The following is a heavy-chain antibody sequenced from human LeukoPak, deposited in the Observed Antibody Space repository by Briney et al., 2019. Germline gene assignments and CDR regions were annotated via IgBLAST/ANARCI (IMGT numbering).Heavy chain of an antibody. J-gene: IGHJ2*01. Sequence: GESLKISCEGSGYNFTSYCIGWVRQMPGKGLEWMGIIYPGDSDTTYNPSIQGQVTISADKSISTAYLQWSSLTASDTAIYYCARQRHSSGYWYFDLWGRGTVVTVSS. D-gene: IGHD6-19*01. CDR1: GYNFTSYC. CDR2: IYPGDSDT. CDR3: ARQRHSSGYWYFDL. V-gene: IGHV5-51*01.